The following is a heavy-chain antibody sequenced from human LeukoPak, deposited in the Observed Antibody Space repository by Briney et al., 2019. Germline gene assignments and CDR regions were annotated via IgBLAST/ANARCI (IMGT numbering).Heavy chain of an antibody. CDR1: GFTFSSYA. Sequence: GGSLRLSCAASGFTFSSYAMSWVRQAPGKGLEWVSGISWNSGSIGYADSVKGRLTISRDNAKNSLYLQMNSLRAEDTALYYCAKDISGDYDPLGMDVWGQGTTVTVSS. D-gene: IGHD4-17*01. CDR2: ISWNSGSI. V-gene: IGHV3-9*01. J-gene: IGHJ6*02. CDR3: AKDISGDYDPLGMDV.